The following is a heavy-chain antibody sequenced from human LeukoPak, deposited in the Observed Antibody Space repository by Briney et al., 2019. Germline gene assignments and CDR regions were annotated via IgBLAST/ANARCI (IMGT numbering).Heavy chain of an antibody. CDR3: TTSPRPWELTAFDY. CDR2: IKSKTDGGTT. D-gene: IGHD1-26*01. Sequence: PGGSLRLSCAASGFTFSNYAMTWVRQAPGKGLEWVGRIKSKTDGGTTDYAAPVKGRFTISRDDSKNTLYLQMNSLKTEDTVVYYCTTSPRPWELTAFDYWGQGTLVTVSS. V-gene: IGHV3-15*01. J-gene: IGHJ4*02. CDR1: GFTFSNYA.